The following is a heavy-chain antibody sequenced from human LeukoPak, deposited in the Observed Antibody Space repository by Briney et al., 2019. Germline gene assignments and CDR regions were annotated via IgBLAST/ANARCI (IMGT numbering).Heavy chain of an antibody. Sequence: GGSLRLSCAASGFDLHTYEMNWVRQAPGKGLEWIADITISGHTKNYADSVKGRFTISRDSARTSLYLQMNSLRVEDTGVYFCARGDPHADLWGQVTRVTVSS. CDR2: ITISGHTK. CDR3: ARGDPHADL. J-gene: IGHJ5*02. CDR1: GFDLHTYE. V-gene: IGHV3-48*03.